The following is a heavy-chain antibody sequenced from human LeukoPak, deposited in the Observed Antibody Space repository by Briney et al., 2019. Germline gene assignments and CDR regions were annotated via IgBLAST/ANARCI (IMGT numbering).Heavy chain of an antibody. Sequence: SVKVSCKASGGTFSSYAISWVRQAPGQGLEWMGGIIPIFGTANYAQKFQGRVTITADESTSTAYMELSSLRSEDTAVYYCARGSEPALGCGGDCSYYYYMDVWGKGTTVTISS. CDR2: IIPIFGTA. D-gene: IGHD2-21*02. CDR3: ARGSEPALGCGGDCSYYYYMDV. J-gene: IGHJ6*03. CDR1: GGTFSSYA. V-gene: IGHV1-69*13.